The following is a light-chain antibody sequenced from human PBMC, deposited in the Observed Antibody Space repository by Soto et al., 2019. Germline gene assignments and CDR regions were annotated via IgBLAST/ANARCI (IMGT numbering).Light chain of an antibody. Sequence: DIQMTQSPSSLSASVGDRVTITCQASQDISNYLNWYQQKPGKAPKILIYDASVLEAGVPSRFSGGGSGTHFTLTISILQAEDVATSYCQQFDNPPLTFGGGTKVEIK. CDR1: QDISNY. CDR3: QQFDNPPLT. CDR2: DAS. J-gene: IGKJ4*01. V-gene: IGKV1-33*01.